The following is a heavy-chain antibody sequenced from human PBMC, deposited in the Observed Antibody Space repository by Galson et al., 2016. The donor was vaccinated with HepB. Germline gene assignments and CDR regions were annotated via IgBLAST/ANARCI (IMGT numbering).Heavy chain of an antibody. CDR2: IRSKTNNHAT. V-gene: IGHV3-73*01. CDR3: TTLAAAVTYAIDI. D-gene: IGHD6-13*01. CDR1: GFNFSGSA. J-gene: IGHJ3*02. Sequence: SLRLSCAASGFNFSGSAIHWVRQASGKGLEWVGRIRSKTNNHATAHAASVKGRFIISRDDSKKTAYLHMNSLKTEDTALYYCTTLAAAVTYAIDIWGQGTMVFVSS.